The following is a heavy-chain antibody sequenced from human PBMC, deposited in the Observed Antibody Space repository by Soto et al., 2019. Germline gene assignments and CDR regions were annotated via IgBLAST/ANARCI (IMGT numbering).Heavy chain of an antibody. CDR3: ASRQDSSGAAYFDY. V-gene: IGHV4-39*01. CDR2: IYYSGST. CDR1: GGSISSSSYY. D-gene: IGHD3-22*01. J-gene: IGHJ4*02. Sequence: QLQLQESGPGLVKPSETLSLTCTVSGGSISSSSYYWGWIRQPPGKGLEWIGSIYYSGSTYYNPSLKCRVTISVDPSKNQFSLKLSSVTAADTAVYYCASRQDSSGAAYFDYWGQGTLVTVSS.